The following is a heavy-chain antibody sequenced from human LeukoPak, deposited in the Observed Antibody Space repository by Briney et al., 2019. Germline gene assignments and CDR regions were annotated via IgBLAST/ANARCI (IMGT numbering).Heavy chain of an antibody. V-gene: IGHV3-23*01. Sequence: LTGGSLRLSCADSGFNFSSYALTWVRQAPRKGLEWVSFISGSADSTYYADSVKGRFTISRDNSNNTLDLQMNSLRADDTAVYYCAKDFCTTTSCRLDYSGQGTLVTVSS. D-gene: IGHD2-2*01. CDR1: GFNFSSYA. CDR3: AKDFCTTTSCRLDY. CDR2: ISGSADST. J-gene: IGHJ4*02.